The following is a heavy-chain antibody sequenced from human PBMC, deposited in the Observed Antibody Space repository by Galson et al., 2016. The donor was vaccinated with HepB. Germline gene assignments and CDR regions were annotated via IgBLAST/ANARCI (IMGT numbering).Heavy chain of an antibody. J-gene: IGHJ4*02. V-gene: IGHV3-30*18. CDR3: AKGRWDFDS. CDR1: GFTFSTYG. Sequence: SLRLSCAASGFTFSTYGMHWVRQAPGKGLEWVALISSDGKSESYVDSVKGRVTISRDTSKNTLYLQMHSLRGEDTAVYYCAKGRWDFDSWGQGTLVTVSS. D-gene: IGHD5-24*01. CDR2: ISSDGKSE.